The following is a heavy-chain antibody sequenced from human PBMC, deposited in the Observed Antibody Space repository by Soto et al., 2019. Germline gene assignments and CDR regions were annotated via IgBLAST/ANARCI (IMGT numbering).Heavy chain of an antibody. CDR3: TTDGDIVVVPAATWDDY. CDR2: IKSKTDGGKT. CDR1: GFTFSNAW. V-gene: IGHV3-15*01. Sequence: GGSLRLSCAASGFTFSNAWMSWVRQAPGKGLEWVGRIKSKTDGGKTDYAAPVKGRFTISRDDSKTTLYLKMNSLKTEDTAVYYCTTDGDIVVVPAATWDDYWGQGTLVTVSS. D-gene: IGHD2-2*01. J-gene: IGHJ4*02.